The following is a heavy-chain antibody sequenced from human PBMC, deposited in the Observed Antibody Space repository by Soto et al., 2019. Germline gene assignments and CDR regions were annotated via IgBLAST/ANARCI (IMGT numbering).Heavy chain of an antibody. CDR3: ARDQSGDADF. Sequence: SATLSLTCTVYDYSTSTYHWYSVRQSGEKGLEWIGRISATATTTDIPSLKSRITLSVETSKNDFSLKLKCVTAADTAVHFCARDQSGDADFWRPGPLVT. J-gene: IGHJ3*01. D-gene: IGHD7-27*01. CDR2: ISATATT. V-gene: IGHV4-4*07. CDR1: DYSTSTYH.